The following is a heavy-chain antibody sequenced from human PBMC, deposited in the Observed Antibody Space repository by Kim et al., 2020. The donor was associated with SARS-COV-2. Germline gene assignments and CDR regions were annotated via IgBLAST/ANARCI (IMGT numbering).Heavy chain of an antibody. CDR2: ISSSGSTI. CDR3: ARNPTLGPSWTYYFDY. Sequence: GGSLRLSCAASGFTFSSYEMNWVRQAPGKGLEWVSYISSSGSTIYYADSVKGRFTISRDNAKNSLYLQMNSLRAEDTAVYYCARNPTLGPSWTYYFDYWGQGTLVTVSS. J-gene: IGHJ4*02. CDR1: GFTFSSYE. D-gene: IGHD1-1*01. V-gene: IGHV3-48*03.